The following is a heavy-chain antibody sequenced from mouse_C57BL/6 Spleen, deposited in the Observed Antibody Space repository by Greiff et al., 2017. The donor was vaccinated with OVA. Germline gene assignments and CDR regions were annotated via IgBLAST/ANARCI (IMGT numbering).Heavy chain of an antibody. CDR1: GFNIQNTY. CDR3: ARSPDGLYAMDY. D-gene: IGHD2-3*01. V-gene: IGHV14-3*01. J-gene: IGHJ4*01. CDR2: IDPANGNT. Sequence: VQLQQSVAELVRPGASVKLSCTASGFNIQNTYMHWVKQRPEQGLEWIGRIDPANGNTKYAPKFQGKATITADTSSNTAYLQLSSLTSEDTAIYYCARSPDGLYAMDYWGQGTSVTVSS.